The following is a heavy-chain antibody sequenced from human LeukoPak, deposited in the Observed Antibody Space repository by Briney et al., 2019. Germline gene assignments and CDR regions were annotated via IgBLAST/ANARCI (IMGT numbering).Heavy chain of an antibody. J-gene: IGHJ4*02. CDR2: IKSKTDGGTT. CDR3: APHRGWGSYRSATFDY. Sequence: GGSLRLSCAASGFTFSNAWMSWVRQAPGKGLEWVGRIKSKTDGGTTDYAAPVKGRFTISRDDSKNTLYLQMNSLRAEDTAVYYCAPHRGWGSYRSATFDYWGQGTLVTVSS. CDR1: GFTFSNAW. D-gene: IGHD3-16*02. V-gene: IGHV3-15*01.